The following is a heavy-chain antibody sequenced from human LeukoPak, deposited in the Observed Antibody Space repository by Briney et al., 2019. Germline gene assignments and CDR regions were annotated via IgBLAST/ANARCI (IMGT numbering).Heavy chain of an antibody. D-gene: IGHD3-10*01. J-gene: IGHJ4*02. CDR3: AKDGWGPRRPSITMVRGEVVLDY. V-gene: IGHV3-30*02. CDR1: GFTFNRYG. CDR2: IRYDGSDK. Sequence: PGGSLRLSCAASGFTFNRYGIHWVRQAPGKGLEWVAFIRYDGSDKYYADSVKGRFTISRDNSKNTLYLQMNSLRAEDTAVYYCAKDGWGPRRPSITMVRGEVVLDYWGQGTLVTVSS.